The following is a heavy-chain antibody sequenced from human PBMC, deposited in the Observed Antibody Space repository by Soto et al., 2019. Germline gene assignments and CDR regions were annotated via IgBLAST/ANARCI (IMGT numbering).Heavy chain of an antibody. Sequence: SETLSLTCAVYGGSSSAYHWSWIRQPPGKGLEWIGEINHSGSTKYNPSLKSRVTISVDTSKNQFSLKLSSVTAADTAVYYCARGMGAENTFYYYFGMDVWGQRTTVTVSS. D-gene: IGHD3-16*01. J-gene: IGHJ6*02. CDR3: ARGMGAENTFYYYFGMDV. V-gene: IGHV4-34*01. CDR1: GGSSSAYH. CDR2: INHSGST.